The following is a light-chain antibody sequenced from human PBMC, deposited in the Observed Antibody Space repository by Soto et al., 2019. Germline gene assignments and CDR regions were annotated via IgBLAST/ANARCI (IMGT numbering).Light chain of an antibody. V-gene: IGLV2-14*01. CDR3: RTYTSSLSLDV. CDR2: DVN. CDR1: SSDVGGYNY. J-gene: IGLJ1*01. Sequence: QSALTQPASVSGSPGQSITISCTGTSSDVGGYNYVSWYQQHPGTAPKLIIYDVNNRPSGVSNRFSGSKSGTTASLTISGLQAEDEADYYCRTYTSSLSLDVFGTGTKLTVL.